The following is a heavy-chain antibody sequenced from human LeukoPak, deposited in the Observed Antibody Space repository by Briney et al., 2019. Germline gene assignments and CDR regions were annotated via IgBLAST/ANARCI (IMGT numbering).Heavy chain of an antibody. D-gene: IGHD3-22*01. J-gene: IGHJ3*02. Sequence: ASVKVSCKASGGTFSSYAISWVRQAPGQGLEWMGGIIPIFGTANYAQKFQGRVTITADESTSTAYMELSSLRSEDTAVYYCARAMGYYYDSSGSLLDIWGQGTMVTVSS. CDR3: ARAMGYYYDSSGSLLDI. V-gene: IGHV1-69*13. CDR2: IIPIFGTA. CDR1: GGTFSSYA.